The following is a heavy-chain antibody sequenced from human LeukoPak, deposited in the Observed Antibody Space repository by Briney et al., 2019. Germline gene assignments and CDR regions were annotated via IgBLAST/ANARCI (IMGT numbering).Heavy chain of an antibody. CDR1: GFTFSSYA. J-gene: IGHJ5*02. V-gene: IGHV3-23*01. CDR2: ISGSGGST. D-gene: IGHD1-26*01. CDR3: AKTVLGATRFTWFDP. Sequence: GGSLRLSCAASGFTFSSYAMSWVRQAPGKGLEWASAISGSGGSTYYADSVKGRFTISRDNSKNTLYLQMNSLRAEDTAVYYCAKTVLGATRFTWFDPWGQGTLVTVSS.